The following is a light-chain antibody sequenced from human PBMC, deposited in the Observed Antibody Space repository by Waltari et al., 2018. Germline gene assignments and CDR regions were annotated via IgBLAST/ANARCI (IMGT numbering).Light chain of an antibody. CDR2: TAA. V-gene: IGKV1-5*03. CDR3: QHYDSYSAT. CDR1: QSIPRW. J-gene: IGKJ3*01. Sequence: DIQMIQAPSSLSASVGDRVTITCRASQSIPRWLAWYQQKPGKAPKLLIYTAAILESGVLSRFSGGGSGTEFTLTISSLRPDDFATYYCQHYDSYSATFGRGTKIEIK.